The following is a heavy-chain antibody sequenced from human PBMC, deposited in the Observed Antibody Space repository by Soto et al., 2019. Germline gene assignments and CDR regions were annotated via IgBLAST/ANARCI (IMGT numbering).Heavy chain of an antibody. Sequence: QLQLQESGSGLVKASQTLSLTCAVTGGTISRGGYSWSWIRQPPGKGLEWIGYIYHSGSTYYNPSLKSRVTISVDRSKNQFSLKLSSVTAADTAVYYCASAGGLGAVAADYWGQGTLVTVSS. J-gene: IGHJ4*02. CDR1: GGTISRGGYS. CDR2: IYHSGST. CDR3: ASAGGLGAVAADY. V-gene: IGHV4-30-2*01. D-gene: IGHD6-19*01.